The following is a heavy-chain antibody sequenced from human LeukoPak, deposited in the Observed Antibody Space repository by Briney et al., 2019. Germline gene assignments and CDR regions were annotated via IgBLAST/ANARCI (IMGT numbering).Heavy chain of an antibody. V-gene: IGHV4-59*01. J-gene: IGHJ5*02. D-gene: IGHD6-19*01. CDR2: IYYSGST. Sequence: SETLSLTCTGSGGSISSYYWSWIRQPPGKGLEWIGYIYYSGSTNYNPSLKSRVTISVDTSKNQFSLKLSSVTAADTAVYYCASFAGYSSGWSPWGQGTLVTVSS. CDR3: ASFAGYSSGWSP. CDR1: GGSISSYY.